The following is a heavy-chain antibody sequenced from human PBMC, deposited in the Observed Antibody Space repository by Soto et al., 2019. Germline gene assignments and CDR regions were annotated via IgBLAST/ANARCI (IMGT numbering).Heavy chain of an antibody. Sequence: QPQLQESGPGLVKPSETLSLTCTVSGGSIISDHYYWAWIRQPPGKGLEWIGNMHYSGNTYQNPSLKSRVTIFVATSKNQFSLHLSSVTAADTAVYYCARHGGNKFDYWGQGTLVTVSS. V-gene: IGHV4-39*01. CDR3: ARHGGNKFDY. CDR2: MHYSGNT. D-gene: IGHD3-16*01. J-gene: IGHJ4*02. CDR1: GGSIISDHYY.